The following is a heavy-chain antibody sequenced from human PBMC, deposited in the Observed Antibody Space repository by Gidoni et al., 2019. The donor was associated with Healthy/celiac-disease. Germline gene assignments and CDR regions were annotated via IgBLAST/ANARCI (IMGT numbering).Heavy chain of an antibody. J-gene: IGHJ3*02. Sequence: QVQLQQWGAGLLKPSETLSLTCAVYVGSFRGYYWGWIRQPPGKGLEWIGEINNSGSTNYNPSLKSRVTISVDTSKNQFSLKLGSVTAADTAVYYCAGEDYYDSSGPSDAFDIWGQGTMVTVSS. V-gene: IGHV4-34*01. D-gene: IGHD3-22*01. CDR3: AGEDYYDSSGPSDAFDI. CDR2: INNSGST. CDR1: VGSFRGYY.